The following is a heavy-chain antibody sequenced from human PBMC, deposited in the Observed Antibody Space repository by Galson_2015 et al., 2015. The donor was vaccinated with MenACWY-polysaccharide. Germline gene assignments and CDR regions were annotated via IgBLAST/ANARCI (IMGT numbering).Heavy chain of an antibody. CDR1: GFTFSSYA. D-gene: IGHD3-22*01. CDR2: ISYDGSNK. CDR3: ARGEARRANYDSRRKGDY. J-gene: IGHJ4*02. Sequence: SLRLSCAASGFTFSSYAMHWVRQAPGKGLEWVAVISYDGSNKYYADSVKGRFTISRDDSKNTLYLQMNSLRAEDTAVYYCARGEARRANYDSRRKGDYWGQGTLVTVSS. V-gene: IGHV3-30-3*01.